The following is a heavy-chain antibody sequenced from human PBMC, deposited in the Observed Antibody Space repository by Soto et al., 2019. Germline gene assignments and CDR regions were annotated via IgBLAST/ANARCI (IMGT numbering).Heavy chain of an antibody. V-gene: IGHV1-18*04. D-gene: IGHD6-6*01. Sequence: GASVKVSCKASGYTFTSYGISWVRQAPGQGLEWMGWISAYNGNTNYAQKLQGRVTMTTDTSTSTAYMELRSLRSDDTAAYYCARGNPARPLTLFDYWGQGTLVTVSS. CDR2: ISAYNGNT. CDR3: ARGNPARPLTLFDY. CDR1: GYTFTSYG. J-gene: IGHJ4*02.